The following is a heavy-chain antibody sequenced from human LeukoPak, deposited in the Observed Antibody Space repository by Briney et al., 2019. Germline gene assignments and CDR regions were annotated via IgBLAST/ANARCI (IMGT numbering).Heavy chain of an antibody. CDR3: AKGDPYDFWSGYYTVFDY. CDR1: GFTFSSCA. CDR2: ISGSGGST. J-gene: IGHJ4*02. V-gene: IGHV3-23*01. Sequence: PGGSLRLSCAASGFTFSSCAMSWVRQAPGKGLEWVPAISGSGGSTYYADSVKGRFTISRDNSKNTLYLQMNSLRAEDTAVYYCAKGDPYDFWSGYYTVFDYWGQGTLVTVSS. D-gene: IGHD3-3*01.